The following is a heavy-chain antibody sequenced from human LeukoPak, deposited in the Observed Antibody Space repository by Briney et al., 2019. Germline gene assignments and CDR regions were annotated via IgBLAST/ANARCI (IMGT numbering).Heavy chain of an antibody. CDR2: MNPNSGNT. J-gene: IGHJ4*02. D-gene: IGHD3-16*01. CDR3: ARGTGGGLVPDY. V-gene: IGHV1-8*02. CDR1: GYTFTSYY. Sequence: ASVKVSCKASGYTFTSYYIHWVRQATGQGLEWMGWMNPNSGNTGYAQKFQGRVTMTRNTSISTAYMELSSLRSEDTAVYYCARGTGGGLVPDYWGQGTLVTVSS.